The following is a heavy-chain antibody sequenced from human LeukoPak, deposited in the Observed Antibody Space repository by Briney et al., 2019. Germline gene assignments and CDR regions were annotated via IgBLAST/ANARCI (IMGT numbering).Heavy chain of an antibody. Sequence: GRSLRLSCAASGFTFSSDAMRWVRQAPGKGLEWVAVISYDGSNKYYADSVKGRFTISRDNSKNTLYLQMNSLRAEDTAVYYCARGHSGSYYDPFDYWGQGTLVTVSS. J-gene: IGHJ4*02. CDR1: GFTFSSDA. V-gene: IGHV3-30*01. CDR3: ARGHSGSYYDPFDY. CDR2: ISYDGSNK. D-gene: IGHD1-26*01.